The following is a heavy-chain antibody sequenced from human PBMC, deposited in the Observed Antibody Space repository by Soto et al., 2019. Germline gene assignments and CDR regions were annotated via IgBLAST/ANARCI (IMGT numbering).Heavy chain of an antibody. V-gene: IGHV4-39*01. Sequence: SETLSPTCTVAGGSISSSSSYWGWIRHPPVKGLEWIGSIYYSGSTYYTPPLKSRVTISVNTSKNQFSLKLSSVTAADTAVYCCARHFVPYDSSGYYPFDYWGQGTLVTVSS. CDR3: ARHFVPYDSSGYYPFDY. J-gene: IGHJ4*02. CDR1: GGSISSSSSY. D-gene: IGHD3-22*01. CDR2: IYYSGST.